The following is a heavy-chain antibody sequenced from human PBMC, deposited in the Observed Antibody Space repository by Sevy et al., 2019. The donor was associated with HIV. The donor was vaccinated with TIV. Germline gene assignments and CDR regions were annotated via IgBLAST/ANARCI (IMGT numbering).Heavy chain of an antibody. J-gene: IGHJ6*02. CDR3: ARVIGTYYYDSSGYYRHYYYYYGMDV. CDR1: GFSLSSYW. V-gene: IGHV3-74*01. CDR2: INSDGSST. D-gene: IGHD3-22*01. Sequence: GGSLRLSCAASGFSLSSYWMHWVRQAPGKGLVWVSRINSDGSSTSYADSVKGRFTISRDNAKNTLYLQMNSLRAEDTAVYYCARVIGTYYYDSSGYYRHYYYYYGMDVWGQGATVTVSS.